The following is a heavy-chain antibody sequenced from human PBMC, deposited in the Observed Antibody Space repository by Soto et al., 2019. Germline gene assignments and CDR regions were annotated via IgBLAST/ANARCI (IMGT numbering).Heavy chain of an antibody. J-gene: IGHJ4*02. D-gene: IGHD3-3*02. V-gene: IGHV4-59*08. CDR2: IYYSGST. Sequence: SETLSLTCTVSGGSISSYYWSWIRQPPGKGLEWSGYIYYSGSTNYNPSLKSRVTISVDTSKNQFSLNLRSVTAADTAVYYCARLPSRHLVDYWGQGTLVTVSP. CDR1: GGSISSYY. CDR3: ARLPSRHLVDY.